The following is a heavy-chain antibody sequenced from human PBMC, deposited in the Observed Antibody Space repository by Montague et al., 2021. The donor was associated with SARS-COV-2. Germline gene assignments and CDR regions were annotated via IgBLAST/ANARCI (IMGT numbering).Heavy chain of an antibody. Sequence: SQTQSLTYTVSGGSISSNFWSWIRQPPGKGLEWIGYIYYSGSTNYNPSLKSRVTISVDTSKKQFSLQLSSVTAADTAVYYCARTRGYDPLFDFWGQGTLVTVSS. CDR3: ARTRGYDPLFDF. CDR1: GGSISSNF. J-gene: IGHJ4*02. D-gene: IGHD5-12*01. CDR2: IYYSGST. V-gene: IGHV4-59*01.